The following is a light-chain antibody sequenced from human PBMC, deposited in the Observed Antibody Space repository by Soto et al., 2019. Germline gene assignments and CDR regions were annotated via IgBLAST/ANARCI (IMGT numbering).Light chain of an antibody. Sequence: EIVLTQSPGTLSLSPGERATLSCRASQSVSRNFLAWYLQKPGQPPRLLIYGASSRATGIPDRFSGSGSGTDYTLTIRRLEPEEFAVYYCEQYGSTPGTFGQGTKVEIK. J-gene: IGKJ1*01. CDR1: QSVSRNF. CDR3: EQYGSTPGT. CDR2: GAS. V-gene: IGKV3-20*01.